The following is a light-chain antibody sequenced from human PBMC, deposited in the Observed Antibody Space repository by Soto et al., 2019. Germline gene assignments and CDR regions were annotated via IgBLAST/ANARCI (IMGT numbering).Light chain of an antibody. J-gene: IGLJ2*01. CDR3: TSFVGLNNFVI. CDR2: DVY. Sequence: QSALTQPPSASGSPGQSVTISCTGTSSDVGGYNYVSWYQQHPGKAPKLMIYDVYKRPSGVPDRFSGSKSGNTASLTVSGLQAEDEADYYCTSFVGLNNFVIFGGGTKLTVL. CDR1: SSDVGGYNY. V-gene: IGLV2-8*01.